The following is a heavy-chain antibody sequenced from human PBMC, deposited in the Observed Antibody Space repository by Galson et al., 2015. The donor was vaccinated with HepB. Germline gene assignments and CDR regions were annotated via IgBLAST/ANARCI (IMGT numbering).Heavy chain of an antibody. CDR2: IIPIFGIA. J-gene: IGHJ6*02. V-gene: IGHV1-69*10. D-gene: IGHD3-3*01. CDR1: GGTFSSYA. Sequence: SVKVSCKASGGTFSSYAISWVRQAPGQGLEWMGGIIPIFGIANYAQKFQGRVTITADKSTSTAYMEPSSLRSEDTAVYYCARVDDFPDYYYYYGMDVWGQGTTVT. CDR3: ARVDDFPDYYYYYGMDV.